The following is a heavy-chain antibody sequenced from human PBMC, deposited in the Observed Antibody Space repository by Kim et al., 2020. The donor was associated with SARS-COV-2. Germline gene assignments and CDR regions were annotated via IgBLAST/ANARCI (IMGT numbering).Heavy chain of an antibody. J-gene: IGHJ3*01. CDR1: GFTFSDLA. V-gene: IGHV3-30*04. Sequence: GGSLRLSCAASGFTFSDLAFNWVRQAPGKGLEWVSVISDDTNNKYDAESVKGRFTISRDNSKNTLYLQMNSLRAEDTAVYYCAREGYSSSWSIGEAFDFWGQGTMVTVSS. D-gene: IGHD6-13*01. CDR2: ISDDTNNK. CDR3: AREGYSSSWSIGEAFDF.